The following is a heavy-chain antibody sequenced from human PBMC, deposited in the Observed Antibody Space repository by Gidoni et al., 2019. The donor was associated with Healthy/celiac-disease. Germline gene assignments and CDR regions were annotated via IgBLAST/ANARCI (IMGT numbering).Heavy chain of an antibody. D-gene: IGHD6-13*01. J-gene: IGHJ6*02. V-gene: IGHV1-69*06. CDR2: IIPIFGTA. CDR3: ARDSNSSSWYRLGYYYGMDV. Sequence: QVQLVQSGAEVKKPGSSVKVSCKASGVTFSSYTISWVRQAPGQGLEWRGGIIPIFGTANYAQKCQGRVTITADKSTSTAYMELSSLRSEDTAVYYCARDSNSSSWYRLGYYYGMDVWGQGTTVTVSS. CDR1: GVTFSSYT.